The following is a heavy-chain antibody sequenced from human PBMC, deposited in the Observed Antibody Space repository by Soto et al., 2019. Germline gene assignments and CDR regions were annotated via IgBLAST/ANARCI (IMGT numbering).Heavy chain of an antibody. CDR1: GFTFRDSY. CDR3: AKRHGYNYFDL. CDR2: ISGSSGYT. D-gene: IGHD5-12*01. Sequence: PGGSLRLSCVASGFTFRDSYMSWVRQAPGNGLEWVSYISGSSGYTEYADSVRGRFTISRDNAKNSVYLEMNSLRAEDTALYYCAKRHGYNYFDLWGQGALVTVSS. J-gene: IGHJ4*02. V-gene: IGHV3-11*06.